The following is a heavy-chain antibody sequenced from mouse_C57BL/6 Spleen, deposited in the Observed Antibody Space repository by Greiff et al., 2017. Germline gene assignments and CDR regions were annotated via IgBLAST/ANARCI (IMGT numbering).Heavy chain of an antibody. V-gene: IGHV7-3*01. Sequence: EVKRVESGGGLVQPGGSLSLSCAASGFTFTDDYMSWVRQPPGKALEWLGCIRNKANGYTTEYSASVKGRFTISRDNSQSILYLQMYALRAEDSATYYGARYKNGSGMYYFDYWGQATTLAVSS. CDR1: GFTFTDDY. J-gene: IGHJ2*01. CDR2: IRNKANGYTT. D-gene: IGHD3-1*01. CDR3: ARYKNGSGMYYFDY.